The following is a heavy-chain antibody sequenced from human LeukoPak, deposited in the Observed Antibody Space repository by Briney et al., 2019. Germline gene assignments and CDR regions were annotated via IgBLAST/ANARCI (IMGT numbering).Heavy chain of an antibody. CDR1: GGSISTYY. Sequence: SETLSLTCTVSGGSISTYYWSWIRLPPGKGLEWIGFIYYSGGTNYNPPLKSRVTISKDTSKNQFSLKLSSVTAADTAVYYCARGGITGTTLDYWGQGTLVTVSS. CDR2: IYYSGGT. J-gene: IGHJ4*02. CDR3: ARGGITGTTLDY. V-gene: IGHV4-59*01. D-gene: IGHD1-7*01.